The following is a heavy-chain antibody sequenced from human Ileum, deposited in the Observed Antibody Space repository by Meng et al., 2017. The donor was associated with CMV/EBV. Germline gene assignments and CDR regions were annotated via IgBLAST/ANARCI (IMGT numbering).Heavy chain of an antibody. CDR2: IYHSGST. V-gene: IGHV4-4*02. Sequence: CDVSGGSITGSSWWTWVRQPPGKRLEWIGEIYHSGSTNYNPSLESRVTMTVDKSSNQLSLKLTSVTAADTAVYYCTRASSTWSHFDTWGQETLVTVLL. CDR3: TRASSTWSHFDT. CDR1: GGSITGSSW. J-gene: IGHJ5*02. D-gene: IGHD6-13*01.